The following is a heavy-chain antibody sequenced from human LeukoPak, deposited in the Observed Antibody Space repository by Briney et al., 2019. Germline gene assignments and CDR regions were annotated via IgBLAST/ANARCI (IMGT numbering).Heavy chain of an antibody. CDR3: ASGEQLSFAFDY. J-gene: IGHJ4*02. V-gene: IGHV4-59*01. CDR1: GGSISTYY. Sequence: SETLSLTCTVSGGSISTYYWTWIWQPPGKGLEWIGYIHDSGITNYNPSLKSRVTISVDTSKNQFSLKLNSVTAADTAVYYCASGEQLSFAFDYWGQGTLVTVSS. CDR2: IHDSGIT. D-gene: IGHD6-13*01.